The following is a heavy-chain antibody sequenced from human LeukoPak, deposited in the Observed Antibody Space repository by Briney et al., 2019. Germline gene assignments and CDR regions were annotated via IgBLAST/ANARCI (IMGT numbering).Heavy chain of an antibody. CDR3: AREGRYCTNGVCYTRVFNGMDV. Sequence: ASVKVSCKASGYTFTGYYMHWVRQAPGQGLEWMGRINPNSGGTNYAQKFQGRVTMTRDTSISTAYMELSRLRSDDTAVYYCAREGRYCTNGVCYTRVFNGMDVWGQGTTVTVSS. CDR2: INPNSGGT. J-gene: IGHJ6*02. V-gene: IGHV1-2*06. D-gene: IGHD2-8*01. CDR1: GYTFTGYY.